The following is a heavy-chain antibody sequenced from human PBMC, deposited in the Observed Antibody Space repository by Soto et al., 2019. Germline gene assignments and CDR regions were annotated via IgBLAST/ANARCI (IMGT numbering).Heavy chain of an antibody. CDR2: ISATGGNI. D-gene: IGHD6-6*01. CDR1: GFIFSDYA. Sequence: EAQLLESGGGLARPGGSLRLSCVASGFIFSDYAMTWIRQAPGKGLEWVATISATGGNIEYRESLKGRFTISRDNSKNLLYLQINSLRAEDTAVYYCARQYPSSSRHFDHWGQGTLVIVSS. J-gene: IGHJ4*02. CDR3: ARQYPSSSRHFDH. V-gene: IGHV3-23*01.